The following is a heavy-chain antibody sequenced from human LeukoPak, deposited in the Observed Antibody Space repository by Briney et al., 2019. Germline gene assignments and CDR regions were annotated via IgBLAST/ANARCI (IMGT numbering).Heavy chain of an antibody. J-gene: IGHJ5*02. CDR2: IYYSGST. Sequence: PSETLSLTCTVSGCSISSYYWSWIRQPPVNGLKWSGYIYYSGSTNYNPSLKSRVTISVDTSKNQFSLKLSSVTAADTAVYYCARRSYFDFWSGSGGNWLDPWGQGTLVTVSS. CDR3: ARRSYFDFWSGSGGNWLDP. CDR1: GCSISSYY. D-gene: IGHD3-3*01. V-gene: IGHV4-59*08.